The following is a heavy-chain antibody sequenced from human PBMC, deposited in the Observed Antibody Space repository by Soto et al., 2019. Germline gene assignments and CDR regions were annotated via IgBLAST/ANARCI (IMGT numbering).Heavy chain of an antibody. CDR1: GFTFSSYA. D-gene: IGHD5-12*01. CDR3: ARDPNIVATITAIYYYYGMDV. J-gene: IGHJ6*02. Sequence: GGSLRLSCAASGFTFSSYAMHWVRQAPGKGLEWVAVISYDGSNKYYADSVKGRFTISRDNSKNTLYLQMNSLRAEDTAVYYCARDPNIVATITAIYYYYGMDVWGQGTTVTVSS. CDR2: ISYDGSNK. V-gene: IGHV3-30-3*01.